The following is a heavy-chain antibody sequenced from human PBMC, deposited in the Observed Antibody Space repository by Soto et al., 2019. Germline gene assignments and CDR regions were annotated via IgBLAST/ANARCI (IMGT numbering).Heavy chain of an antibody. J-gene: IGHJ3*02. D-gene: IGHD6-6*01. V-gene: IGHV1-69*01. CDR1: GGTFGSYA. CDR3: ARRAGYSSSSTAFEN. Sequence: QVQLVQSGADVKKPGSSVKLSCKASGGTFGSYAINWVRQAPGQGLEWMGGIIPIFGTPSYAQKFQGRVTLTAGESASAAYMELSSLRADGTAFYYCARRAGYSSSSTAFENWSQGTMVTVSS. CDR2: IIPIFGTP.